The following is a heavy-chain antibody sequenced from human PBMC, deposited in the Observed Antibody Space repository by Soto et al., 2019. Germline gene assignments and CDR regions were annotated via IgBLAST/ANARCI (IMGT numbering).Heavy chain of an antibody. CDR3: GGEGEIPTRGAFDY. V-gene: IGHV1-3*01. CDR2: INAGNGNT. CDR1: GYTFTSYA. Sequence: QVQLVQSGAEVKKPGASVKVSCKASGYTFTSYAMHWVRQAPGQRLEWMGWINAGNGNTKYSQKFQGRVTITRDTSASTAYMELGSLRSEDTAVYYCGGEGEIPTRGAFDYWGQGTLVTVSS. D-gene: IGHD3-10*01. J-gene: IGHJ4*02.